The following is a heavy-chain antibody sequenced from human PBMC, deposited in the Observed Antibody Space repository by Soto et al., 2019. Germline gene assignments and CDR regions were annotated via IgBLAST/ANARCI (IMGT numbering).Heavy chain of an antibody. J-gene: IGHJ4*02. CDR1: GGSISSSSYY. CDR3: ARHGIRFHYYDSSGEFDY. V-gene: IGHV4-39*01. CDR2: IYYSGST. D-gene: IGHD3-22*01. Sequence: PSETLSLTCTVSGGSISSSSYYWGWIRQPPGKGLEWIGSIYYSGSTYYNPSLKSRVTISVDTSKNQFSLKLSSVTAADTAVYYCARHGIRFHYYDSSGEFDYWGQGTLVTVSS.